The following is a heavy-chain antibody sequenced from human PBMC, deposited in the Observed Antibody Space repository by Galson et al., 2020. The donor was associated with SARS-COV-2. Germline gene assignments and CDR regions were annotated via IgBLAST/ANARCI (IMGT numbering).Heavy chain of an antibody. CDR3: ARVIPIGATYYFYAMDV. CDR1: GYSFTNYG. CDR2: ISTSNGNT. J-gene: IGHJ6*02. D-gene: IGHD1-26*01. V-gene: IGHV1-18*04. Sequence: ASVKVSCETSGYSFTNYGISWVRQAPGQGLKWVGWISTSNGNTDYAQKVQGRVTMTTHTSTSTAYMELRSLRSDDTAVYYCARVIPIGATYYFYAMDVWGQGTTITVSS.